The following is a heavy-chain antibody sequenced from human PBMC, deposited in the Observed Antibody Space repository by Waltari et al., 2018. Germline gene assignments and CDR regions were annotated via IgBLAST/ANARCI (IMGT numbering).Heavy chain of an antibody. CDR3: ARWGEAFDI. V-gene: IGHV4-59*01. D-gene: IGHD3-16*01. Sequence: QVQLQESGSGLVKPSETLSLTCTVSGGSISNYYWSWIRQPPGKGLEWIGYIYYSGSTNYNPSRKSRVTISVDTSKNQFSLKLRSVTAADTAVYYCARWGEAFDIWGQGTMVTVSS. J-gene: IGHJ3*02. CDR1: GGSISNYY. CDR2: IYYSGST.